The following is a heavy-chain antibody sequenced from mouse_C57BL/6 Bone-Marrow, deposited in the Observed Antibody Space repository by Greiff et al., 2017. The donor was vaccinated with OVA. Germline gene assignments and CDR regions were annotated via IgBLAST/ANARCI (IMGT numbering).Heavy chain of an antibody. Sequence: QVQLKESGPELVKPGASVKISCKASGYAFSSSWMNWVKQRPGKGLEWIGRIYPGDGDTNYNGKFKGKATLTADKSSSTAYMQLSSLTSEDSAVYFCARWSFDVDWGQGTTLTVSS. CDR2: IYPGDGDT. J-gene: IGHJ2*01. CDR1: GYAFSSSW. V-gene: IGHV1-82*01. CDR3: ARWSFDVD.